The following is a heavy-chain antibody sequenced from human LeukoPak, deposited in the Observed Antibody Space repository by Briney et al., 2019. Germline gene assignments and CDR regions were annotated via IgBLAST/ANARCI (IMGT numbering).Heavy chain of an antibody. CDR1: GYTFTSYG. J-gene: IGHJ6*03. CDR3: ARTTYGSGSYYPDYYYPYMDV. V-gene: IGHV1-18*01. Sequence: ASVKVSCTASGYTFTSYGISWVRQAPGQGLEWMGWISAYNGNTHYAQKLQGRVSMTTDTSTTTAYMELRSLRSDDTAVYSCARTTYGSGSYYPDYYYPYMDVWGKGTTVTISS. CDR2: ISAYNGNT. D-gene: IGHD3-10*01.